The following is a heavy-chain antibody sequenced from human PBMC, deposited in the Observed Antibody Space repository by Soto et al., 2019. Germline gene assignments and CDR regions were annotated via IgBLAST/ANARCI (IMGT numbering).Heavy chain of an antibody. CDR2: ISGSGSST. CDR1: GFTFSSYA. Sequence: LRLSCAASGFTFSSYAMSWVRQAPGKGLEWVSGISGSGSSTNYADSVKGRFTISRDNSKYMLYLQMNSLRGEDTAVYYCAKTEDYYYDSSGFLGYWGQGTLVTVSS. V-gene: IGHV3-23*01. J-gene: IGHJ4*02. CDR3: AKTEDYYYDSSGFLGY. D-gene: IGHD3-22*01.